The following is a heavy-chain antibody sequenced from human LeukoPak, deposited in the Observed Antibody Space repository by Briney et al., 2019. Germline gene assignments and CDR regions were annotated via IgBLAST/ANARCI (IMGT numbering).Heavy chain of an antibody. CDR3: ARHKIVVVPAARGYYFDY. Sequence: SETLSLTCTVSGGSISSYYWSWIRQPPGKGLEWIGYIYYSGSTNYNPSLKSRVTISVDTSKNQFSLKLSSVTAADTAAYYCARHKIVVVPAARGYYFDYWGQGTLVTVSS. CDR2: IYYSGST. J-gene: IGHJ4*02. CDR1: GGSISSYY. V-gene: IGHV4-59*08. D-gene: IGHD2-2*01.